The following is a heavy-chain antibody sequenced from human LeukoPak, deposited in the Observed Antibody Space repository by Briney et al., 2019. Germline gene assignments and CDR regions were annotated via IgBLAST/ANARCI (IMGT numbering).Heavy chain of an antibody. V-gene: IGHV4-34*01. CDR1: GGSFSGYY. D-gene: IGHD2-2*01. J-gene: IGHJ3*02. CDR2: IHHSGST. CDR3: ARDIVVVPAADDAFDI. Sequence: SETLSLTCAVYGGSFSGYYWSWIRPPPGKGLEWIGEIHHSGSTNYNPSIKSRVTISVDTSKNQFSRKLSSVTAAATAVCYCARDIVVVPAADDAFDIWGQETMVTVSS.